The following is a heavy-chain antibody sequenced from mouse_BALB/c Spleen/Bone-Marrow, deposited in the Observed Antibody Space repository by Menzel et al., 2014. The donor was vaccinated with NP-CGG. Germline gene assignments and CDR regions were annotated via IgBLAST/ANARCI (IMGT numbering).Heavy chain of an antibody. J-gene: IGHJ2*01. CDR2: INPDSRTI. CDR1: GFDFSGYW. Sequence: EVKLVESGGGLVQPGGSLKLSCAASGFDFSGYWMSWVRQAPGKGLEWIGEINPDSRTINYSPSLKDKFIISRDNAKNTLYLRLNKVRSEDTALYYCARPDYYGYLNYWAKAPLSQSPQ. CDR3: ARPDYYGYLNY. D-gene: IGHD1-1*01. V-gene: IGHV4-1*02.